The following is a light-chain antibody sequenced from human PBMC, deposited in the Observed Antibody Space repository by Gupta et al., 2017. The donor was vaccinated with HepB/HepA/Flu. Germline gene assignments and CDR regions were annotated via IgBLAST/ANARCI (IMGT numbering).Light chain of an antibody. Sequence: DNVLTQSPGTLSLSLGERATLSCRTSQNIRNNYLAWYQQKPGQAPRLLIYGASTSASGIPDRISGSGSVTDFTLTSIRWENEDSAVYYGQQSGSSITFGRGTKVEI. J-gene: IGKJ4*01. CDR2: GAS. CDR3: QQSGSSIT. CDR1: QNIRNNY. V-gene: IGKV3-20*01.